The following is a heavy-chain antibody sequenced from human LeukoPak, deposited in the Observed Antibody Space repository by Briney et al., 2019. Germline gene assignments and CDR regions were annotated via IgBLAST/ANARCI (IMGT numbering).Heavy chain of an antibody. Sequence: GGSLRLSCAASGFTFSSYSMNWVRQAPGEGLEWVSSISSSSSYIYYADSVKGRFTISRDNAKNSLYLQMNSLRAEDTAVYYCASLLDYYYDSSGQEDYWGQGTLVTVSS. CDR2: ISSSSSYI. V-gene: IGHV3-21*01. J-gene: IGHJ4*02. CDR1: GFTFSSYS. CDR3: ASLLDYYYDSSGQEDY. D-gene: IGHD3-22*01.